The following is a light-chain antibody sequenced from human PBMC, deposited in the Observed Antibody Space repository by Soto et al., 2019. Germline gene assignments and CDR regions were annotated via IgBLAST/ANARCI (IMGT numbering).Light chain of an antibody. J-gene: IGLJ1*01. CDR3: TSYTASSPFYV. Sequence: QSALTQPASVSGSPGQSIAISCIGVRTDGDGHDYVSWYQQYPGQAPQLIIYDVYNRPSGVSDRFSGSKSGNTASLVISGLQAEDEADYFCTSYTASSPFYVFGAGTKVTVL. CDR2: DVY. V-gene: IGLV2-14*03. CDR1: RTDGDGHDY.